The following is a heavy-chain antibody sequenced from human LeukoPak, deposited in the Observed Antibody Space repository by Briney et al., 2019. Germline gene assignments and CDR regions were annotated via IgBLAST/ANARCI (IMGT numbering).Heavy chain of an antibody. D-gene: IGHD3-3*01. CDR1: GYTFSYYY. CDR3: ARKRGVGVDTNAFDL. Sequence: ASVKVSCKASGYTFSYYYMHWVRQAPAQGLEWMGWISPNSVEKKYAQKFQGRVTMTRDTSISTAYMELSRLRSDDTAVYYCARKRGVGVDTNAFDLWGQGTMVTVSS. CDR2: ISPNSVEK. J-gene: IGHJ3*01. V-gene: IGHV1-2*02.